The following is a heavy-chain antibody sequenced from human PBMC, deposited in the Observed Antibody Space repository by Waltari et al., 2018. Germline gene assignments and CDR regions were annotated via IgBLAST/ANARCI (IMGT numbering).Heavy chain of an antibody. CDR2: INHSGST. D-gene: IGHD6-19*01. CDR1: GGSFSGYY. CDR3: ARGGAVAGTGYWYFDL. Sequence: QVQLQQWGAGLLKPSETLSLTCAVYGGSFSGYYWSWIRQPPGKGLEWIGEINHSGSTNYNPALKSRVTISVDTSKNQFSLKLSSVTAADTAVYYCARGGAVAGTGYWYFDLWGRGTLVTVSS. J-gene: IGHJ2*01. V-gene: IGHV4-34*01.